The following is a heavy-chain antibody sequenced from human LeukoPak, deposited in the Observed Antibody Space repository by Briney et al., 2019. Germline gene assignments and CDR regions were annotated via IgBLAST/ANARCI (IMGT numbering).Heavy chain of an antibody. Sequence: ASVKVSCKASVYTFTSYDITWVRQAPGQGLEWMGWINPYNGSTNYAQKVQDRVTMTTDTSTSTAYMELRSLTSDDTAVYYCARNSLDFVWGSYRIYAFDIWGQGTLVTVSS. CDR1: VYTFTSYD. CDR3: ARNSLDFVWGSYRIYAFDI. CDR2: INPYNGST. D-gene: IGHD3-16*01. V-gene: IGHV1-18*01. J-gene: IGHJ3*02.